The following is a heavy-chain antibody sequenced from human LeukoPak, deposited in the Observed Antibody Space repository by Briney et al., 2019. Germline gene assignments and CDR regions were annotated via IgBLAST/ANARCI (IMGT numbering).Heavy chain of an antibody. CDR3: ARDPSNYGSTVTNDY. J-gene: IGHJ4*02. CDR1: GFTFSTYA. CDR2: ISYDGSSK. D-gene: IGHD4-17*01. V-gene: IGHV3-30*04. Sequence: GGSLRLSCAASGFTFSTYAMHWVRQAPGKGLEWVAVISYDGSSKYYADSVKGRFTIARDNAKNSLYLQMNSLRAEDTAVYYCARDPSNYGSTVTNDYWGQGTLVTVSS.